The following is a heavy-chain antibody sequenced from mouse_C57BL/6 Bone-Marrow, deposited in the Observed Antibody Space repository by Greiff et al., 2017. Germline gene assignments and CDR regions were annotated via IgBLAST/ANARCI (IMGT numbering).Heavy chain of an antibody. CDR2: IYPGSGST. V-gene: IGHV1-55*01. CDR1: GYTFTSYW. D-gene: IGHD1-1*01. J-gene: IGHJ3*01. Sequence: QVQLQQPGAELVKPGASVKMSCKASGYTFTSYWITWVKQRPGQGLEWIGDIYPGSGSTNYNEKFKSKVTMTVDTSSSTAYMQLSSLTSEDSAVYYCAGVGTYYGSAYWGQGTLVTVSA. CDR3: AGVGTYYGSAY.